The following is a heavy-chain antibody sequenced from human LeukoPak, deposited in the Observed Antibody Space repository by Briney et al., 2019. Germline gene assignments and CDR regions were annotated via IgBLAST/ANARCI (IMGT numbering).Heavy chain of an antibody. CDR3: AILKRGIVATIVGNWFDP. CDR2: MNPNSGNT. D-gene: IGHD5-12*01. V-gene: IGHV1-8*01. J-gene: IGHJ5*02. Sequence: ASVKVSCKASGYTFTSYDINWVRQATGQGLEWMGWMNPNSGNTGYAQKFQGRVTMTRNTSINTAYMELSSLRSEDTAVYYCAILKRGIVATIVGNWFDPWGQGTLVTVSS. CDR1: GYTFTSYD.